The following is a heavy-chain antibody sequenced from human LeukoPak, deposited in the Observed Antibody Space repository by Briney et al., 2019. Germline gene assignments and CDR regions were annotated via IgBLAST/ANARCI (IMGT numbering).Heavy chain of an antibody. Sequence: SGRSLRLSCAASGFTFSSYAMHWVRQAPGKGLEWVVVISYDGSNKYYADSVKGRFTISRHNSKNTLYLQMNSLRAEDTAVYYCARSPLMGSIDYWGQGTLVTVSS. V-gene: IGHV3-30-3*01. CDR3: ARSPLMGSIDY. CDR1: GFTFSSYA. D-gene: IGHD3-10*01. CDR2: ISYDGSNK. J-gene: IGHJ4*02.